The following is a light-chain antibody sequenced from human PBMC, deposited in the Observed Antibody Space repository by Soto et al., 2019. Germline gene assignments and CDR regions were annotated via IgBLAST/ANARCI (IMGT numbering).Light chain of an antibody. J-gene: IGKJ2*01. V-gene: IGKV1-39*01. CDR1: QSISSY. CDR3: HQSYSSLVYT. Sequence: DIQMTQSPSSLSASVGDRVTITCRASQSISSYLNWYQQKPGKAPKLLIYAASSLQSGVPSRFSGSGSGTDFTLTISSLQPEDFATYYCHQSYSSLVYTFGPGTKLEIK. CDR2: AAS.